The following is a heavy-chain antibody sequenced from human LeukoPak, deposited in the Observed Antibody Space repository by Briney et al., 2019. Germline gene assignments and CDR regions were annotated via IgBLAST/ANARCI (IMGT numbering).Heavy chain of an antibody. V-gene: IGHV4-39*01. CDR2: IYYSGST. CDR3: ATTPYGDYDDLYFDL. J-gene: IGHJ2*01. CDR1: GGSISSSSYY. Sequence: SETLSLTCTVSGGSISSSSYYWGWIRQPPGKGLEWLGSIYYSGSTYYNPSLKSRVTISVDTSKNQFSLKLSSVTAADTAVYYRATTPYGDYDDLYFDLWGRGTLVTVSS. D-gene: IGHD4-17*01.